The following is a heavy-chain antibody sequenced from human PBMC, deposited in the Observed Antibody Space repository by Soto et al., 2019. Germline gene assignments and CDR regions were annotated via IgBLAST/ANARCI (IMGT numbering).Heavy chain of an antibody. V-gene: IGHV3-23*01. CDR2: VTGRASST. J-gene: IGHJ3*02. Sequence: EVRLLESGGGLVQPGGSLRLSCFASGFTFPNYAMSWVRQAPGKGLEWVSVVTGRASSTYYADSVEGRFTISRDNSRNTLFLQMNSLGAEDTAVYYCAKHLPSTKKQRLWADAFHSWGQGTMLTVSS. CDR3: AKHLPSTKKQRLWADAFHS. CDR1: GFTFPNYA. D-gene: IGHD6-25*01.